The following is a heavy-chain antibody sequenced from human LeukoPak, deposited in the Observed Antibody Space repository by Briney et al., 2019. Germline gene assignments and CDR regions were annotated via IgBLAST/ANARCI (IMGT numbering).Heavy chain of an antibody. CDR2: ISGGGRST. J-gene: IGHJ4*02. CDR1: GFSFNTCA. V-gene: IGHV3-23*01. Sequence: GGSLRLSCAATGFSFNTCAMSWVRQAPGKGLEWVSTISGGGRSTDYADSVKGQFTISRDNSKNTLYLQMNSLRAEDTAVYYCTRERYFDYWGQGTLVTVSS. CDR3: TRERYFDY.